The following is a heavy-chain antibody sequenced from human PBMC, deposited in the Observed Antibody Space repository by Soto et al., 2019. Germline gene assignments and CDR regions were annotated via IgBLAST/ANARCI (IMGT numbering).Heavy chain of an antibody. CDR1: GFTFSSYS. CDR2: ISSSSSTI. CDR3: ARDEYKEVEQLVSNWFDP. D-gene: IGHD6-13*01. V-gene: IGHV3-48*01. J-gene: IGHJ5*02. Sequence: GGSLRLSCAASGFTFSSYSMNWVRQAPGKGLEWLSYISSSSSTIYYAASVKGRFTISRDNAKNSLYLQMNSLRAEDTAVYYCARDEYKEVEQLVSNWFDPWGQGTLVTVSS.